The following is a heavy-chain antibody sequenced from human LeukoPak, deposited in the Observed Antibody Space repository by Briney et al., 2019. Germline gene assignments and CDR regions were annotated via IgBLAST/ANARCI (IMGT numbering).Heavy chain of an antibody. J-gene: IGHJ4*02. CDR1: GGTFISYA. V-gene: IGHV1-69*01. CDR3: ARVGGRDCSSTSCYAGSDY. CDR2: IIPIFGTA. Sequence: GPSVKVSCKASGGTFISYAISWVRQAPGQGLEWMGGIIPIFGTANYAQKFQGRVTITADESTSTAYMELSSLRSEDTAVYYCARVGGRDCSSTSCYAGSDYWGQGTLVTVSS. D-gene: IGHD2-2*01.